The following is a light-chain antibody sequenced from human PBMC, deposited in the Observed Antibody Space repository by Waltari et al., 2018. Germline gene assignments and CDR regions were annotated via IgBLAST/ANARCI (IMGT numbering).Light chain of an antibody. V-gene: IGKV1-5*03. CDR2: QAS. CDR3: QQYHSYSLT. CDR1: QSISSW. Sequence: DIQMTQSPSTLSASVGDRVTITCRASQSISSWLAWYQQKPGKAPKLLIYQASTLESWVPSRFSGSGSGTEFTLNISSLQPDDFATYYCQQYHSYSLTFGGGTKVEIK. J-gene: IGKJ4*01.